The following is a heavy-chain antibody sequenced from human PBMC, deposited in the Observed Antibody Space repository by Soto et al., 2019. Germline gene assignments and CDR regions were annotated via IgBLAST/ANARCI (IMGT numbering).Heavy chain of an antibody. J-gene: IGHJ4*02. D-gene: IGHD6-6*01. V-gene: IGHV1-69*13. CDR3: ASSSIAARPRYFDY. CDR2: IIPIFGTA. Sequence: SVKVSCKASGGTFSSYAISWVRQAPGQGLEWMGGIIPIFGTANYAQKFQGRVTITADESTSTAYMGLSSLRSEDTAVYYCASSSIAARPRYFDYWGQGTLSPSPQ. CDR1: GGTFSSYA.